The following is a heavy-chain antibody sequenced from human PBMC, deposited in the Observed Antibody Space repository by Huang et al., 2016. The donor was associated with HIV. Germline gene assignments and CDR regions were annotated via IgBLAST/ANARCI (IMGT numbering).Heavy chain of an antibody. CDR1: GGSFSDQI. CDR2: IIPWFVGP. D-gene: IGHD3-16*01. Sequence: QVQLEQSGPAVRKPGSSVKVSCQASGGSFSDQIISWVRQAPGQRFEWMGGIIPWFVGPAYAQEFKGRVTMTADESTATIYMELNSLTSEDTAVYYGAMSLRYQYDSRSYWGRYFDYWGQGTLVTVSS. V-gene: IGHV1-69*01. J-gene: IGHJ4*02. CDR3: AMSLRYQYDSRSYWGRYFDY.